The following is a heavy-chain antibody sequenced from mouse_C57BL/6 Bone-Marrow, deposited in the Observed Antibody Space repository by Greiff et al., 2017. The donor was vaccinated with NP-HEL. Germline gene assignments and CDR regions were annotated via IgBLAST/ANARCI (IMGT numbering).Heavy chain of an antibody. CDR2: IHPNSGST. CDR3: ARDYYGSSDWYFDV. V-gene: IGHV1-64*01. CDR1: GYTFTSYW. D-gene: IGHD1-1*01. Sequence: QVHVKQPGAELVKPGASVKLSCKASGYTFTSYWMHWVKQRPGQGLEWIGMIHPNSGSTNYNEKFKSKATLTVDKSSSTAYMQLSSLTSEDSAVYYCARDYYGSSDWYFDVWGTGTTVTVSS. J-gene: IGHJ1*03.